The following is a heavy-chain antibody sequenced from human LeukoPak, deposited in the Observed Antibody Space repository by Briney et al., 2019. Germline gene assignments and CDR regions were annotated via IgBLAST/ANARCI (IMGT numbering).Heavy chain of an antibody. J-gene: IGHJ4*02. CDR1: GYTFTGYY. D-gene: IGHD6-19*01. CDR3: ARAETYSSGWDFDY. V-gene: IGHV1-2*02. Sequence: GASVKVSCKASGYTFTGYYMHWVRQAPGQGLEWVGWIDPNSGGTNYAQKFQGRVTMTRDTSISTAYMELSRLRSDDTAVYYCARAETYSSGWDFDYWDQGTLVTVSS. CDR2: IDPNSGGT.